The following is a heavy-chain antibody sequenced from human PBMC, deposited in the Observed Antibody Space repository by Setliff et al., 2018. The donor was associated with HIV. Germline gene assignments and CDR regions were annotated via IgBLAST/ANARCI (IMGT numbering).Heavy chain of an antibody. V-gene: IGHV1-18*01. CDR2: ISAYNGNT. CDR1: GYTLTSYG. D-gene: IGHD6-13*01. Sequence: ASVKVSCKASGYTLTSYGISWVRQAPGQGLEWMGWISAYNGNTNYAQKLQGRVTMTTDTSTSTAYMELRSLRSDDTAVYYCARGSNPRRSWYSGDAFDIWGQGTMVTVSS. J-gene: IGHJ3*02. CDR3: ARGSNPRRSWYSGDAFDI.